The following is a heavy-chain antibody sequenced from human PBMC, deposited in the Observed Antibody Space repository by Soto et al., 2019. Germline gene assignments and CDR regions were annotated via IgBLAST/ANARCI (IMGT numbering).Heavy chain of an antibody. J-gene: IGHJ6*02. V-gene: IGHV4-34*01. CDR3: ARIRFLKWLSRYYYYYGMDV. CDR2: INHSGST. CDR1: GRSFSGYY. D-gene: IGHD3-3*01. Sequence: SETLSLTCAVYGRSFSGYYWSWIRQPPGKGLEWIGEINHSGSTNYNPSLKSRVTISVDTSKNQFSLKLSPVTTADTAVYYCARIRFLKWLSRYYYYYGMDVWGQGTTVTVS.